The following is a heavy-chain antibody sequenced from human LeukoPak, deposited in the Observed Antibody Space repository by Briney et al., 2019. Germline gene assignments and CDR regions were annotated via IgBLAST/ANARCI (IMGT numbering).Heavy chain of an antibody. CDR3: ARDSFSDINS. Sequence: SETLSLTCTASGGSISSYYWSWVRQPPGKGLEWIWYIDYSGSTNYNPSLKSPLTISVDTSKNQFSLKLSSVTAADTAVYYCARDSFSDINSWGQGTLVTVSS. V-gene: IGHV4-59*01. D-gene: IGHD3-9*01. CDR2: IDYSGST. J-gene: IGHJ4*02. CDR1: GGSISSYY.